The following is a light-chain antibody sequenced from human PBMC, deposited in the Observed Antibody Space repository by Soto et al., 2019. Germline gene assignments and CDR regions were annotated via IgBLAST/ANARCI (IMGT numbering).Light chain of an antibody. CDR1: QSLVYSDGNTY. Sequence: DVVMTQSPLSLPVTLGQPASISCRSSQSLVYSDGNTYLNWFQQRPGQSPRRLIYKVSNRDSGVPDRFSGSGSATDFTLKIGRVEAEDLGVYYCMQNAHWPHTFGQGTKVDIK. V-gene: IGKV2-30*01. CDR3: MQNAHWPHT. J-gene: IGKJ2*01. CDR2: KVS.